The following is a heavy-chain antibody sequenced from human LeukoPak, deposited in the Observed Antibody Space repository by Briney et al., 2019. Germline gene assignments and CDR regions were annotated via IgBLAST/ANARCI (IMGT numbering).Heavy chain of an antibody. J-gene: IGHJ4*02. CDR3: ARIHHQVGYYYGSGSYYYFDY. CDR1: GYTFTGYY. D-gene: IGHD3-10*01. Sequence: ASVKVSCKASGYTFTGYYMHWVRQAPGQGLEWMGWINPNSGGTNYARKFQGRVTMTRDTSISTAYMELSRLRSDDTAVYYCARIHHQVGYYYGSGSYYYFDYWGQGTLVTVSS. V-gene: IGHV1-2*02. CDR2: INPNSGGT.